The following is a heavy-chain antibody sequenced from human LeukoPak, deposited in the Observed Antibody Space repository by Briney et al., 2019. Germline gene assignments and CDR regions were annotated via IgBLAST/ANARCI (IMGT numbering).Heavy chain of an antibody. V-gene: IGHV4-59*01. CDR3: ARSRYSGSLYYFDY. D-gene: IGHD1-26*01. J-gene: IGHJ4*02. CDR1: GGSISSYY. CDR2: IYYSGST. Sequence: PSETLSLTCTVSGGSISSYYWSWIRQPPGKGLEWIRYIYYSGSTNYNPSLKSRVAISVDTSKNQFSLKLSSVTAADTAVYYCARSRYSGSLYYFDYWGQGTLVTVSS.